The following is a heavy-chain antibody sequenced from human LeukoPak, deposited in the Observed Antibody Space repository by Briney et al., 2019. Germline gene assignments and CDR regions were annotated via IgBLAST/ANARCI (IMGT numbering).Heavy chain of an antibody. CDR1: GGSFSGYY. CDR3: ARGPSPMDY. CDR2: INHSGST. Sequence: SETLSLTCAVYGGSFSGYYWSWIRQHPGKGLEWIGEINHSGSTNYNPSLKSRVTISVDTSKNQFSLKLSSVTAADTAVYYCARGPSPMDYWGQGTLVTVSS. V-gene: IGHV4-34*01. J-gene: IGHJ4*02.